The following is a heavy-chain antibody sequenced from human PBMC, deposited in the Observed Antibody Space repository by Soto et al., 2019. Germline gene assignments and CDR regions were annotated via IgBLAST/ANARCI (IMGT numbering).Heavy chain of an antibody. V-gene: IGHV3-30-3*01. CDR2: ISYDGSNK. CDR1: GFTFSSYA. D-gene: IGHD6-19*01. CDR3: ASRLGLGAVAGTEDYYFDY. Sequence: QVQLVESGGGVVQPGRSLRLSCAASGFTFSSYAMHWVRQAPGKGLEWVAVISYDGSNKYYADSVKGRFTISRDNSKNTLYLQMNSLRAEDTAVYYCASRLGLGAVAGTEDYYFDYWGQGTLVTVSS. J-gene: IGHJ4*02.